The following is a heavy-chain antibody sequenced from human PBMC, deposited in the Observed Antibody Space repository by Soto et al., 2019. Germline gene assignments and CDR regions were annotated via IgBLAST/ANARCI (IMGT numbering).Heavy chain of an antibody. CDR2: INHSGST. V-gene: IGHV4-34*01. Sequence: SETLSLTCAVYSGPLSGYYWSWIRQPPGKGLEWIGEINHSGSTNYNPSLKSRVTISLDTSKNQFSLKLSSVTAADTAVYYCARGTMQFDPWGQGTLVTVSS. CDR3: ARGTMQFDP. CDR1: SGPLSGYY. J-gene: IGHJ5*02.